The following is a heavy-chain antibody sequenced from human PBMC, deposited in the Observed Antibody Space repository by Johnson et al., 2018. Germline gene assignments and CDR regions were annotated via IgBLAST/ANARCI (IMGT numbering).Heavy chain of an antibody. CDR3: ARRQHGGYPWSTLDV. CDR2: INGGGRDE. CDR1: GFTFTSYW. D-gene: IGHD4-23*01. V-gene: IGHV3-74*02. J-gene: IGHJ3*01. Sequence: VQLVESGGGLVQPGGSLRLSCAASGFTFTSYWMHWVRQAPGKGLVWVSRINGGGRDENYADSVKGRFTISRASPKNMVYWQMNNLWAEDTGVFYCARRQHGGYPWSTLDVWGQGTTVSVSS.